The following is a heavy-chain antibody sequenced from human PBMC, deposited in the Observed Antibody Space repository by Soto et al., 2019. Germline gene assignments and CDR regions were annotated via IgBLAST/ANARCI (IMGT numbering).Heavy chain of an antibody. Sequence: QVQVVQSGAEVKKPESSVKVSCKPSGGTFTTYTINWVRQAPGRGLEWMGRFIPVLDMANYAQEFQGRVAITADTSTMTAYLELSRLTSDDSAVYYCAITYCRDNSCFRDFDFWGPGTWVTVSS. CDR2: FIPVLDMA. V-gene: IGHV1-69*02. J-gene: IGHJ4*02. CDR1: GGTFTTYT. CDR3: AITYCRDNSCFRDFDF. D-gene: IGHD2-21*01.